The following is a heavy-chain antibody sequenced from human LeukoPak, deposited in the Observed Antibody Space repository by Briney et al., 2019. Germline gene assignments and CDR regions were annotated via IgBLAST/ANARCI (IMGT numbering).Heavy chain of an antibody. CDR3: AKDPNTMVRGVFRH. J-gene: IGHJ1*01. CDR2: ISYDESNK. CDR1: GFTFSSYG. D-gene: IGHD3-10*01. V-gene: IGHV3-30*18. Sequence: PGGSLRLSCAASGFTFSSYGMHWVRQAPGKGLEWVALISYDESNKYYADSVKGRFTISRDNSKNTLYLQMNSLRAEDTAVYYCAKDPNTMVRGVFRHWGQGTLVTVSS.